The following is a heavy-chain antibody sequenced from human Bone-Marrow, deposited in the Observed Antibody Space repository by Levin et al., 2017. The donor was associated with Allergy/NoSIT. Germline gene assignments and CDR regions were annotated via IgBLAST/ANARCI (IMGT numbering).Heavy chain of an antibody. CDR3: AKGGDFVWGSYRPQEKYYFDY. Sequence: GESLKISCEASGFTFRDYGMHWVRQAPGKGLEWVAVMSYDGTDKYYADSVKGRFTISRDNSKNTLYLQMNSLRPEDTAVYYCAKGGDFVWGSYRPQEKYYFDYWGQGTLVTVSS. CDR2: MSYDGTDK. J-gene: IGHJ4*02. CDR1: GFTFRDYG. V-gene: IGHV3-30*18. D-gene: IGHD3-16*02.